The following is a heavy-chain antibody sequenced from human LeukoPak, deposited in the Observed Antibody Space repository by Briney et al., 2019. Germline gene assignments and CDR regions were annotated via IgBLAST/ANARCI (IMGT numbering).Heavy chain of an antibody. CDR3: ARGRLFQGWLLRGRGFDY. CDR1: GGSFSGYY. V-gene: IGHV4-34*01. J-gene: IGHJ4*02. Sequence: SETLSLTCAVYGGSFSGYYWSWIRQPPGKGLEWIGEINHSGSTNYNPSLKSRVTISVDTSKNQFSLKLSSVTAADTAVYYCARGRLFQGWLLRGRGFDYWGQGTLVTVSS. D-gene: IGHD3-22*01. CDR2: INHSGST.